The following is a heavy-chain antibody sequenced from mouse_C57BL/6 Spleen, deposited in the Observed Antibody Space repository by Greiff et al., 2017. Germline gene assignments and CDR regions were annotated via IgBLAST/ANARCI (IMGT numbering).Heavy chain of an antibody. D-gene: IGHD1-1*01. CDR3: ARGTTVVENFDV. CDR1: GYAFSSYW. J-gene: IGHJ1*03. Sequence: QVHVKQSGAELVKPGASVKISCKASGYAFSSYWMNWVKQRPGKGLEWIGQIYPGDGDTNYNGKFKGKATLTADKSSSTAYMQLSSLTSEDSAVYFCARGTTVVENFDVWGTGTTVTVSS. CDR2: IYPGDGDT. V-gene: IGHV1-80*01.